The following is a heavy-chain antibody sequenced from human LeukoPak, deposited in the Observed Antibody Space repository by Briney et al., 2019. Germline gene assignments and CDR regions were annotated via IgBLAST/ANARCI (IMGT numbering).Heavy chain of an antibody. Sequence: SVKVSCKASGGTFSSYAISWVRQAPGQGLEWMGGIIPIFGTANYAQKFQGGVTITTDESTSTAYMELSSLRSEDTAVYYCARGFWAAATSYYYYYMDVWGKGTTVTVSS. CDR1: GGTFSSYA. V-gene: IGHV1-69*05. CDR2: IIPIFGTA. CDR3: ARGFWAAATSYYYYYMDV. D-gene: IGHD6-13*01. J-gene: IGHJ6*03.